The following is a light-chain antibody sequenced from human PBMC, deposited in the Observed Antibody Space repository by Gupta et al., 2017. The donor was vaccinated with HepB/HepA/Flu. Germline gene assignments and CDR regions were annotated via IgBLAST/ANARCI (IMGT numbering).Light chain of an antibody. J-gene: IGLJ2*01. Sequence: QSSLTQPASVSGSPGQSITLPCIRTSSDVGFYNYVSWYQQHPGKAPKLMIYDVTNRPSGVSNRFSGSKSANTASLTISGLQAEDEADYYCSSYTSSSTQVFGGGTKLTVL. CDR3: SSYTSSSTQV. CDR1: SSDVGFYNY. CDR2: DVT. V-gene: IGLV2-14*01.